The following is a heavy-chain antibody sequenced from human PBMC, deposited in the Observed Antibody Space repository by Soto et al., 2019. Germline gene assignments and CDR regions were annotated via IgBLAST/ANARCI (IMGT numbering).Heavy chain of an antibody. Sequence: GGSLRLSCAASGFTFSSYGMSWVRQAPGKGLEWVSSISSSSGNTYYADSVKGRFTISRDNAKNSLYLQMHSLRAEDTAVYYCARGGDYYAFDIWGQGTMVTVS. V-gene: IGHV3-21*01. CDR3: ARGGDYYAFDI. J-gene: IGHJ3*02. CDR1: GFTFSSYG. CDR2: ISSSSGNT. D-gene: IGHD4-17*01.